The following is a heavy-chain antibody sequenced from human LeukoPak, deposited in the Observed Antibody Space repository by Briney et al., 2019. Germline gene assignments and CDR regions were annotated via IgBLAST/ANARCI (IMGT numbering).Heavy chain of an antibody. Sequence: KPSETLSLTCSVSGDSVSRSDSYWDWIRQPPGEGLEWIGTIYYSGRTYYSPSLKSRVTMSVDPSNNQFSLNLRSVTAADTAVYYCARQRYYDGSGYLEWGQGTLLSVSS. CDR2: IYYSGRT. CDR1: GDSVSRSDSY. J-gene: IGHJ1*01. D-gene: IGHD3-22*01. CDR3: ARQRYYDGSGYLE. V-gene: IGHV4-39*01.